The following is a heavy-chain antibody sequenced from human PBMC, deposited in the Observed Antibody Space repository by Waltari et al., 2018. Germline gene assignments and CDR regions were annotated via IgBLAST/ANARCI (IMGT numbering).Heavy chain of an antibody. V-gene: IGHV4-59*08. Sequence: QVQLQESGPGLVQPSETLYLTCTVSGGPISSYYWSWIRQPPGKGLEWIGYIYYSRSTNYNPSLKSRVTISVDTSKNQFSLKLSSVTAADTAVYYCARLTYYDFWSGPRAFDIWGQGTMVTVSS. CDR3: ARLTYYDFWSGPRAFDI. J-gene: IGHJ3*02. CDR2: IYYSRST. CDR1: GGPISSYY. D-gene: IGHD3-3*01.